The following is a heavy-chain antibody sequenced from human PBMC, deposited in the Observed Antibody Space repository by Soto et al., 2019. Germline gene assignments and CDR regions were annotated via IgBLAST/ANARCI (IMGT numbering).Heavy chain of an antibody. Sequence: PGGSLRLSCAASGFTFRSYGMHWVRQAPGKGLEWVAVISNDGSDKYHADSVKGRFTISRDNSNNTLYLEMSSLKDEDTAVYFCAKDEDYIWGNCLSWGQGTLVTVSS. J-gene: IGHJ4*02. V-gene: IGHV3-30*18. CDR1: GFTFRSYG. CDR3: AKDEDYIWGNCLS. D-gene: IGHD3-16*01. CDR2: ISNDGSDK.